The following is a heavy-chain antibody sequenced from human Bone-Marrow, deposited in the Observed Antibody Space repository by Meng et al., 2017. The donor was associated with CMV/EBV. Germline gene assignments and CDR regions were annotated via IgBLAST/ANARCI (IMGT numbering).Heavy chain of an antibody. CDR3: AREEGGNILLVPASN. CDR1: GYTFTSYD. J-gene: IGHJ4*02. D-gene: IGHD2-2*01. CDR2: MNPNSGNT. Sequence: ASVKVSCKASGYTFTSYDINWVRQATGQGLEWMGWMNPNSGNTGYAQKFQGRVTMTRNTSISTAYMELSSLRSEDTAVYYCAREEGGNILLVPASNWGPGTLVTVAS. V-gene: IGHV1-8*01.